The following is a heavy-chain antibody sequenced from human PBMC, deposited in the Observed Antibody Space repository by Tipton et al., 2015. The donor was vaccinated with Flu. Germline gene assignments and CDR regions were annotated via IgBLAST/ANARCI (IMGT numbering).Heavy chain of an antibody. CDR1: VGSFSGYY. CDR2: INDSGST. D-gene: IGHD5-24*01. V-gene: IGHV4-34*01. CDR3: ARRRDGYNCFDY. Sequence: TLSLTCAVYVGSFSGYYWSWIRQPPGKGVEWIGEINDSGSTHYNPSLKSRVTISVDTSKNQFSLKLSSVTAADTAVYYCARRRDGYNCFDYWGQGTRVTVSS. J-gene: IGHJ4*02.